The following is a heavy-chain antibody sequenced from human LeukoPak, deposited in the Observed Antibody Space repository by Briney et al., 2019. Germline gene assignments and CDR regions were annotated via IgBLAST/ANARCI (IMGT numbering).Heavy chain of an antibody. J-gene: IGHJ4*02. CDR1: GGSISSSSYY. Sequence: SETLSLTCTVSGGSISSSSYYWGWIRQPPGKGLEWIGSIYYSGSTYYNPSLKSRVTISVDTSKNQFSLKLSSVTAADTAVYYCARGEGYGDYQSFFDYWGQGTLVTVSS. CDR2: IYYSGST. V-gene: IGHV4-39*07. CDR3: ARGEGYGDYQSFFDY. D-gene: IGHD4-17*01.